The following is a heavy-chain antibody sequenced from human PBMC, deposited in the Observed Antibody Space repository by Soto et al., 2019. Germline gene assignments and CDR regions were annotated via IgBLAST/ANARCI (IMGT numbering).Heavy chain of an antibody. V-gene: IGHV3-53*02. CDR2: IYSGGST. CDR3: ESLYGSGSYRPYYFDY. D-gene: IGHD3-10*01. CDR1: GFTVSSNY. Sequence: EVQLVETGGGLIQPGGSLRLSCAASGFTVSSNYMSWVRQAPGKGLEWVSVIYSGGSTYYADSVKGRFTISRDNSKNTLYLQMNSLRDEDKDVYYCESLYGSGSYRPYYFDYWGQGTLVTVSS. J-gene: IGHJ4*02.